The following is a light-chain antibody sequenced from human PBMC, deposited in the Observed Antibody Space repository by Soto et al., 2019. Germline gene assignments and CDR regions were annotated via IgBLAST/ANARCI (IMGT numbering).Light chain of an antibody. CDR3: QQYENSPIT. Sequence: EIVLTQSPGTLSLSPGERATLSCRASQSVSNNYLAWYQQKPGQAPRLLIYGASSRATGIPDRFSGTGSETDFTLTINRLEPEDFAVYDCQQYENSPITFGQGTRLEIK. CDR1: QSVSNNY. CDR2: GAS. J-gene: IGKJ5*01. V-gene: IGKV3-20*01.